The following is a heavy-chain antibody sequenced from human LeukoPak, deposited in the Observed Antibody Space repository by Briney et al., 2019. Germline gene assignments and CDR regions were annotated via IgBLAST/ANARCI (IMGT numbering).Heavy chain of an antibody. CDR3: ARGGAVAGNNYFDY. V-gene: IGHV3-48*04. Sequence: GGSLRLSCAASGFDLTRHAMSWVRQTPGKGLEWVSDIRSDSFTATYADSVKGRFTISRDNAKNSLFLQMNRLRAEDTAVYFCARGGAVAGNNYFDYRGQGIQVTVSS. J-gene: IGHJ4*02. CDR2: IRSDSFTA. CDR1: GFDLTRHA. D-gene: IGHD6-19*01.